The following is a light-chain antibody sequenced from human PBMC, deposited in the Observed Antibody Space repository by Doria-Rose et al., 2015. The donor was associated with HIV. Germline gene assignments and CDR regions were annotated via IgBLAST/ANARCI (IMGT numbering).Light chain of an antibody. CDR2: RAS. Sequence: TQSPATLSVSPGERATLSCRASQGIGSDLAWYQQKPGQAPRLLIYRASIRATGIPPRFTGGGSGTEFTLTISSLQSEDFAVYFCQQYSQWPSYTFGQGTKLEVK. J-gene: IGKJ2*01. CDR1: QGIGSD. CDR3: QQYSQWPSYT. V-gene: IGKV3-15*01.